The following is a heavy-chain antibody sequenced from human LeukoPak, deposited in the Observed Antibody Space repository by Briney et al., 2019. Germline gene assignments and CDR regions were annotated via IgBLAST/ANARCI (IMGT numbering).Heavy chain of an antibody. D-gene: IGHD2-21*01. Sequence: PGKSLRLSCAASGFTFSSYAMSWVRQAPGKGLEWVAVTWCGGGNNYYAASVKGRFTISRDDSKTTVYLLMNSLRAEDTAVYYCAREVAPLYFHYGMDVWGEGTTVTVSS. CDR1: GFTFSSYA. CDR2: TWCGGGNN. V-gene: IGHV3-33*01. J-gene: IGHJ6*01. CDR3: AREVAPLYFHYGMDV.